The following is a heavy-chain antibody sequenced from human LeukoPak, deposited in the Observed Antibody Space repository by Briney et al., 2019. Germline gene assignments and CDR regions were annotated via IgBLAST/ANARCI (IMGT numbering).Heavy chain of an antibody. Sequence: GGSLRLSCAASGFSLSSYGMSWVRQAPGKGLEWVSGINWNGGSTGYADSVKGRFTISRDNAKNSLYLQMNSLRAEDTALHYCARITYYDFWSGYFNSVDYYYMDVWGKGTTVTVSS. V-gene: IGHV3-20*04. CDR1: GFSLSSYG. CDR2: INWNGGST. J-gene: IGHJ6*03. D-gene: IGHD3-3*01. CDR3: ARITYYDFWSGYFNSVDYYYMDV.